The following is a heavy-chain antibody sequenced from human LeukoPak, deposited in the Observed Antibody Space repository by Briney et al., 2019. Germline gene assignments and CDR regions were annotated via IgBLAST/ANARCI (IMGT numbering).Heavy chain of an antibody. Sequence: PGGSLRLSCAASGFTFSSYGMHWVRQAPGKGLEWVSGISWNTGSIGYADSVKGRFTISRDNAKNSLYLQMKSLRAEDTALYYCAKDFKGSGSITEPFDYWGQGTLVTVSS. V-gene: IGHV3-9*01. CDR2: ISWNTGSI. D-gene: IGHD3-3*01. J-gene: IGHJ4*02. CDR3: AKDFKGSGSITEPFDY. CDR1: GFTFSSYG.